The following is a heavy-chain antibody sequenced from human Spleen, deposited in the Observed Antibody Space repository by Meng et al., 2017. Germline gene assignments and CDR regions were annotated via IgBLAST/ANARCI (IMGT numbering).Heavy chain of an antibody. V-gene: IGHV4-59*01. Sequence: SETLSLTCSVSGGSIGSYYWTWIRQPPGKGLEWIGFIYNTGSTNSNPSLKSRVTISVDTSKDQFSLKVSSVTAADTAMYYCARGSTVTKFDYWGQGTLVTVSS. CDR3: ARGSTVTKFDY. D-gene: IGHD4-17*01. CDR1: GGSIGSYY. J-gene: IGHJ4*02. CDR2: IYNTGST.